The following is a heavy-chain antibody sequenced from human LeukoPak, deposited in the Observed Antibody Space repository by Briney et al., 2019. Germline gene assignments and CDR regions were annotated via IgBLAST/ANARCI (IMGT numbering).Heavy chain of an antibody. V-gene: IGHV1-2*02. CDR2: INPKSGGT. Sequence: ASVKVSCKASGYTFTSYGISWVRQAPGQGLEWMGWINPKSGGTNYAQKFQGRVTMTRDTSISTAYMELSRLRSDDTAVYYCARLYYDILTGYYRYYYYYMDVWGKGTTVTVSS. CDR3: ARLYYDILTGYYRYYYYYMDV. D-gene: IGHD3-9*01. J-gene: IGHJ6*03. CDR1: GYTFTSYG.